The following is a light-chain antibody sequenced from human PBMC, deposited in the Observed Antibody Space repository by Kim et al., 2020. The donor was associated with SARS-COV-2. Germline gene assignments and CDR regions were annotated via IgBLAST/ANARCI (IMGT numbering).Light chain of an antibody. CDR2: AAS. CDR3: QKCDSAPWT. V-gene: IGKV1-27*01. CDR1: QDISNY. J-gene: IGKJ1*01. Sequence: ASVGDGVTITCRASQDISNYLAWFQLKPGKAPKLLIYAASALQQGVPARFSGSGSGTDFTLAVTSLQPEDVATYYCQKCDSAPWTFGQGTKVDIK.